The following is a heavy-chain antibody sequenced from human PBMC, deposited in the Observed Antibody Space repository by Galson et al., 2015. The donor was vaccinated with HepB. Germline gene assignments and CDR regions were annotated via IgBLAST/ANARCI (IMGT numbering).Heavy chain of an antibody. J-gene: IGHJ6*02. Sequence: SLRLSCAASGFTFSSYSMNWVRQAPGKGLEWVSYISSSSTIYYADSVKGRFTISRDNAKNSLYLQMNSLRDEDTAVYYCARDNPVYYYGMDVWGQGTTVTVSS. CDR1: GFTFSSYS. V-gene: IGHV3-48*02. CDR3: ARDNPVYYYGMDV. CDR2: ISSSSTI.